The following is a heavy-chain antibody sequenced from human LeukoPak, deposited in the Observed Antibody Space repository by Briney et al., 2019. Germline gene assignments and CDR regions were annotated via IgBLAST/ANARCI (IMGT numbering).Heavy chain of an antibody. CDR1: GFTVSSNY. J-gene: IGHJ2*01. CDR2: IYSGGST. Sequence: GGSLRLSCAASGFTVSSNYMSWVRQAPGKGLEWVSVIYSGGSTYYADSVKGRFTISRDTSKNILFLQMNTLRAEDTAIYYCAKDRTVGASYWYFDLWGRGTLVTVSS. V-gene: IGHV3-53*01. CDR3: AKDRTVGASYWYFDL. D-gene: IGHD1-26*01.